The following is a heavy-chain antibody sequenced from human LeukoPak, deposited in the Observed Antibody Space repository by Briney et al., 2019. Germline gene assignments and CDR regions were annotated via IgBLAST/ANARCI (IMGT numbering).Heavy chain of an antibody. V-gene: IGHV3-74*01. D-gene: IGHD5-18*01. CDR1: GFTFSSYW. J-gene: IGHJ4*02. CDR2: INSDGSST. Sequence: PGGSLRLSCAASGFTFSSYWMHWVRRAPGKGLVWVSRINSDGSSTSYADSVKGRFTISRDNAKNTLYLQMNSLRAEDTAVYYCARVRGYSYGYLLWGQGTLVTVSS. CDR3: ARVRGYSYGYLL.